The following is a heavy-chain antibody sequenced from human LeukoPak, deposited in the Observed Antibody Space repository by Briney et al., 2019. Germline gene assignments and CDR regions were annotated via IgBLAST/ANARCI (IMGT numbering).Heavy chain of an antibody. J-gene: IGHJ4*02. CDR2: FDPEDGET. Sequence: GASVKVSCKVSGYTLTELSMHWVRQAPGKGLEWMGGFDPEDGETIYAQKFQGRVTMTEDTSTDTAYMELSSLRSEDTAVYYCATVPVGYDSSGYFLPDYWGQGTLVTVSS. CDR3: ATVPVGYDSSGYFLPDY. D-gene: IGHD3-22*01. CDR1: GYTLTELS. V-gene: IGHV1-24*01.